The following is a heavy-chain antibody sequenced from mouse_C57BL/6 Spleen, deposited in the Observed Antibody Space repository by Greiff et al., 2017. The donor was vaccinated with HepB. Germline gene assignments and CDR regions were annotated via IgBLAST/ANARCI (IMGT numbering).Heavy chain of an antibody. D-gene: IGHD2-5*01. J-gene: IGHJ4*01. CDR1: GYAFSSYW. V-gene: IGHV1-69*01. Sequence: VQLQQSGAELVKPGASVTISCTASGYAFSSYWMHWVKQRPGQGLEWIGEIDPSDSYTNYNQKFKDKSTLTVDKSSNTAYMQLSSLTSEDSAVYYCARGNSKDYAMDYWGQGTSVTVSS. CDR3: ARGNSKDYAMDY. CDR2: IDPSDSYT.